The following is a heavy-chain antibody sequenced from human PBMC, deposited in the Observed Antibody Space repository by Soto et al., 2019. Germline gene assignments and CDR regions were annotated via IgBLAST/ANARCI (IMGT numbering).Heavy chain of an antibody. Sequence: GGSLRLSCLASRFTFSTYAMHWVRQAPGEGLEYVSTISSNGGSTYYADSVKGRFTISRDNSKNTLYLQMSSLRAEDTAVYYCVKYYFDSSGYYGLNAFDIWGQGTMVTVSS. D-gene: IGHD3-22*01. CDR1: RFTFSTYA. J-gene: IGHJ3*02. CDR2: ISSNGGST. V-gene: IGHV3-64D*06. CDR3: VKYYFDSSGYYGLNAFDI.